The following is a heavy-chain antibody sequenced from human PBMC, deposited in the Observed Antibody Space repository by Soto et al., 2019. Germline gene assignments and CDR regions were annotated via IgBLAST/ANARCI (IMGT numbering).Heavy chain of an antibody. V-gene: IGHV3-30-3*01. Sequence: GGSLRLSCAASGFTFSSYAVHWVRQAPGKGLEWVAVISYDGSNKYYADSVKGRFTMSRDNSKNTLYLQMNSLRAEDTAVYYCARDPLWGTAMVLWYFDLWGRGTLVTVSS. J-gene: IGHJ2*01. CDR3: ARDPLWGTAMVLWYFDL. CDR2: ISYDGSNK. CDR1: GFTFSSYA. D-gene: IGHD5-18*01.